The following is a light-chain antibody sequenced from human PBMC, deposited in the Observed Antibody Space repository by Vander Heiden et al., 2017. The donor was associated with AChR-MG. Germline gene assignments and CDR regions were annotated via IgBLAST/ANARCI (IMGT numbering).Light chain of an antibody. CDR3: CSYAGSSTLV. CDR1: SSDVGSYIF. J-gene: IGLJ2*01. V-gene: IGLV2-23*02. CDR2: EVN. Sequence: QSALTQPASVSGSPGQSITISCTGTSSDVGSYIFVSWCQQHPGKAPKLLIYEVNKRPSGVSNRFSGSKSGNTASLTISGLQAEDEADYYCCSYAGSSTLVFGGGTKLTVL.